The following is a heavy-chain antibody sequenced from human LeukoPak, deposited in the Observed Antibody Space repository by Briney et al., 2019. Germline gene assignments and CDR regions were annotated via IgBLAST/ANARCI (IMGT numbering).Heavy chain of an antibody. Sequence: SETLSLTCTVSGGFNSSYYWSWIRQPAGKGLEWIGRIYTSGSTNYNPSLKSRVTMSVDTSKNQFSLKLSSVTAADTAVYYCARDLVVVPAATPPTLGAFDIWGQGTMVTVSS. CDR1: GGFNSSYY. CDR3: ARDLVVVPAATPPTLGAFDI. J-gene: IGHJ3*02. V-gene: IGHV4-4*07. D-gene: IGHD2-2*02. CDR2: IYTSGST.